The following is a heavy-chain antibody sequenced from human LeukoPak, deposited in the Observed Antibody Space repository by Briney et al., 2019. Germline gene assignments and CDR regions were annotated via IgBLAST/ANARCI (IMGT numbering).Heavy chain of an antibody. CDR3: ATSPYTAMASDFDY. D-gene: IGHD5-18*01. Sequence: GASVKVSCKVSGYTLTELSMHWVRQAPGKGLEWMGGFDPEDGETIYAQKFQGRVTMTEDTSTDTAYMELSSLRSEDTAVYYCATSPYTAMASDFDYWGQGTLVTVSS. J-gene: IGHJ4*02. V-gene: IGHV1-24*01. CDR1: GYTLTELS. CDR2: FDPEDGET.